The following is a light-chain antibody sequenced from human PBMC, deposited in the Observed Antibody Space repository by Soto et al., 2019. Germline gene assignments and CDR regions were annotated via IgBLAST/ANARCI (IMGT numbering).Light chain of an antibody. Sequence: DIQMTQSPSSLSASVGDRVTITCQASQDISNYLNWYQQKPGKAPKLLIYDASNLETGVPSRFSGSGSGTDFTFTISSLQPEDIATYYCQQYDNLAFTFGPGTNVDIK. J-gene: IGKJ3*01. CDR1: QDISNY. V-gene: IGKV1-33*01. CDR3: QQYDNLAFT. CDR2: DAS.